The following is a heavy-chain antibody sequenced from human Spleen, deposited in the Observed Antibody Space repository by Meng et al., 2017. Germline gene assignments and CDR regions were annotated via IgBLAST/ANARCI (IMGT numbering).Heavy chain of an antibody. V-gene: IGHV7-4-1*02. D-gene: IGHD1-26*01. CDR3: ARGKGGSFFFDEF. J-gene: IGHJ4*02. CDR1: GYTFTNYP. Sequence: ASVKVSCKASGYTFTNYPMNWVRQAPGQGLEWMGWIDTKTGIPTYAQGLTGRFVLSFDTSVSTASLQISSLKAEDTAVYYCARGKGGSFFFDEFWGQGTQVTVSS. CDR2: IDTKTGIP.